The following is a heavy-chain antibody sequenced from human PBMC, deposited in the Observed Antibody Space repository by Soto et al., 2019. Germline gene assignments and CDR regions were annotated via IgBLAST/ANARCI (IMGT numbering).Heavy chain of an antibody. CDR2: IGGSGGNR. J-gene: IGHJ4*02. D-gene: IGHD4-4*01. CDR1: GFTFNAYA. Sequence: EVQLLESGGGLVQPGGSLRLSCAASGFTFNAYAMTWVRQAPGKGLEWVSAIGGSGGNRYYAASVKGRFTISRDNSKDTVDLQMNRLRVEDTAVYYCARVASDYINSVDHWRQGILVTVSS. CDR3: ARVASDYINSVDH. V-gene: IGHV3-23*01.